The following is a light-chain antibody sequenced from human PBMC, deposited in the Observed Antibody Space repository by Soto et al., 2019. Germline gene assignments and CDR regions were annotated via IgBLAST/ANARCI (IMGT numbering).Light chain of an antibody. CDR2: EVS. V-gene: IGLV2-14*01. CDR1: SSDVGGYNY. J-gene: IGLJ3*02. Sequence: QSALTQPASVSGSPGQSITISCTGTSSDVGGYNYVSWYQQHPGKAPKLMIFEVSNRPSGVSSRFSGSKSGNTASLTISGLQADDEADYYCGSHAGNSNLVFGGGTKVTVL. CDR3: GSHAGNSNLV.